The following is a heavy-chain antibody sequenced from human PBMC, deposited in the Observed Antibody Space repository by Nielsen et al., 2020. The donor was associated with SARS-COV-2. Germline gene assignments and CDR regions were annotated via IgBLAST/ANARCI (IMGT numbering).Heavy chain of an antibody. CDR2: ISYDGSNK. Sequence: GGSLRLSCAASGFTFSSYGMHWVRQAPGKGLEWVAVISYDGSNKYYADSVKGRFTISRDNSKNTLYLQMNSLRAEDTAVYYCARDSSYGGSSPYYYYYYGMDVWGQGTTVTVSS. CDR3: ARDSSYGGSSPYYYYYYGMDV. D-gene: IGHD6-13*01. CDR1: GFTFSSYG. J-gene: IGHJ6*02. V-gene: IGHV3-30*03.